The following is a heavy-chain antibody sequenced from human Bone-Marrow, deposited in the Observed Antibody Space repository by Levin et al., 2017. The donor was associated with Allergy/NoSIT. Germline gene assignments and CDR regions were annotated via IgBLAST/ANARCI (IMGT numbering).Heavy chain of an antibody. CDR1: GFNFSICG. CDR3: ARDRTNGILTNYGMDV. V-gene: IGHV3-21*04. D-gene: IGHD3-9*01. J-gene: IGHJ6*02. Sequence: GGSLRLSCAASGFNFSICGMNWVRQAPGKGLEWVSSISSSSSNIYHADSLKGRFTISRDNAKNSLYLQMKSLRAEDTAVYYCARDRTNGILTNYGMDVWGQGTTVTVSS. CDR2: ISSSSSNI.